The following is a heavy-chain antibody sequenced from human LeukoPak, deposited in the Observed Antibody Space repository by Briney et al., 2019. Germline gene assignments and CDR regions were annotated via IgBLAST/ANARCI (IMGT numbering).Heavy chain of an antibody. CDR1: GFTFSNYG. Sequence: QPGGSLRLSCAASGFTFSNYGMHWVRQAPGKGLEWVAAIWYDGSNKYYGDSVKGRFTISRDNSKNTLYLQMNSLRAEDTAVYYCARVGQYSGSYYVDYWGQGTLVTVSS. CDR3: ARVGQYSGSYYVDY. CDR2: IWYDGSNK. V-gene: IGHV3-33*01. J-gene: IGHJ4*02. D-gene: IGHD1-26*01.